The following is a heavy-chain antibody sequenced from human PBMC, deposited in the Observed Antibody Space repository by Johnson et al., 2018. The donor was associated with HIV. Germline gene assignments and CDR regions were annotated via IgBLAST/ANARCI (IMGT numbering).Heavy chain of an antibody. J-gene: IGHJ3*02. CDR2: ISYDGSNK. CDR1: GFTFSGYP. V-gene: IGHV3-30-3*02. D-gene: IGHD6-19*01. CDR3: AKEVGWLGDAFDI. Sequence: QVQLVESGGGVVQPGRSLRLSCAASGFTFSGYPMHWVRQAPGKGLEWVAVISYDGSNKYYADSVKGRFTISRDNSKNTLFLQMGSLRAEDTAVYYCAKEVGWLGDAFDIWGQGTMVTVSS.